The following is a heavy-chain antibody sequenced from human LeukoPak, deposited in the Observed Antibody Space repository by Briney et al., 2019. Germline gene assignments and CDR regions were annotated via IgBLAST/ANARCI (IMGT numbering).Heavy chain of an antibody. V-gene: IGHV1-18*01. J-gene: IGHJ4*02. D-gene: IGHD5-18*01. CDR3: ARAYSGGFSGY. CDR2: ISAYNGNT. CDR1: GYTFTSYG. Sequence: ASVKVSCKASGYTFTSYGISWVRQAPGQGLEWMGWISAYNGNTNYAQKPQGRVTMTTDTSTSTAYMELRSLGSDDTAVYYCARAYSGGFSGYWGQGTLVTVSS.